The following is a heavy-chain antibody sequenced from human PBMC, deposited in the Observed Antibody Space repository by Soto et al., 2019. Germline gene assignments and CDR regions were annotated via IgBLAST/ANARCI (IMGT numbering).Heavy chain of an antibody. D-gene: IGHD1-26*01. J-gene: IGHJ5*02. CDR2: IYYSGST. Sequence: PSETLSLTCTVSGGSISSGGYYWSWIRQHPGKGLEWIGYIYYSGSTYYNPSLKSRATISVDTSKNQFSLKLSSVTAADTAVYYCARVSSVGAPFWFDPWGQGTLVTVSS. V-gene: IGHV4-31*03. CDR3: ARVSSVGAPFWFDP. CDR1: GGSISSGGYY.